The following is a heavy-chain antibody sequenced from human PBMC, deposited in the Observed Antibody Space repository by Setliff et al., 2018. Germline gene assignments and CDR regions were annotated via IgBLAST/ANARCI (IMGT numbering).Heavy chain of an antibody. V-gene: IGHV7-4-1*02. CDR3: ASGALTRSGYYYPKKYYFDY. D-gene: IGHD3-22*01. Sequence: GASVKVSCKASGYTFTSYAMNWVRQAPGQGLEWMGWINTNTGNPTYAQGFTGRFVFSLDTSVSTAYLQISSLRSEDTAVYYCASGALTRSGYYYPKKYYFDYWGQGTLVTVSS. CDR1: GYTFTSYA. CDR2: INTNTGNP. J-gene: IGHJ4*02.